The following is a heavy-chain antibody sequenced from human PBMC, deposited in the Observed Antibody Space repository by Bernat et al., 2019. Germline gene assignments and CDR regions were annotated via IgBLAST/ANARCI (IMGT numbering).Heavy chain of an antibody. CDR3: ARGGGIAAYYYYGMDV. J-gene: IGHJ6*02. Sequence: QVQLVESGGGVVQPGRSLRLSCAASGFTFSSYGMHWVRQAPGKGLEWVAVIWYDGSNKYYADSVKGRFTISRDNSKNTLYLQMNSLRAEDTAVYYCARGGGIAAYYYYGMDVWGQGTTVTVS. CDR2: IWYDGSNK. V-gene: IGHV3-33*01. D-gene: IGHD6-6*01. CDR1: GFTFSSYG.